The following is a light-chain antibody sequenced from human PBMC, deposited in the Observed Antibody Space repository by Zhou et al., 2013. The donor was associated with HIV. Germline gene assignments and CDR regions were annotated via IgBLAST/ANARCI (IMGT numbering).Light chain of an antibody. CDR1: QGITNS. CDR2: AAS. V-gene: IGKV1-8*01. CDR3: QQYFAYPWT. Sequence: AVRLTQSPSSFSASPGDRVTITCRASQGITNSLAWYQQTPGKAPKLLIYAASTLQSGVPSRFSGSGSGPDFTLTISGLQSDDFAIYYCQQYFAYPWTFGQRTKV. J-gene: IGKJ1*01.